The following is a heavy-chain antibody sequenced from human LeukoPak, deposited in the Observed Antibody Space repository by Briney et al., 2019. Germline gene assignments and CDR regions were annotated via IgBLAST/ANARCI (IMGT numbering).Heavy chain of an antibody. D-gene: IGHD6-19*01. CDR1: GGSISSYY. V-gene: IGHV4-4*07. J-gene: IGHJ4*02. Sequence: PSETLSLTCTVSGGSISSYYWSWIRQPAGKGLEWIGRIYTSGSTNYNPSLKSRVTMSVGTSKNQFSLKLSSVTAADTAVYYCARDSTDSSGWYGGPNYWGQGTLVTVSS. CDR3: ARDSTDSSGWYGGPNY. CDR2: IYTSGST.